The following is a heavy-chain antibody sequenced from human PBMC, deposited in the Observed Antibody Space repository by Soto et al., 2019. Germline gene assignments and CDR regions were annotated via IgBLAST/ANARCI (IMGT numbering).Heavy chain of an antibody. CDR3: VKDLVVLSAIFDS. V-gene: IGHV3-23*01. CDR2: IVASGGRT. CDR1: GFTFGNYA. J-gene: IGHJ4*02. D-gene: IGHD2-21*02. Sequence: PGGSLRLSCAASGFTFGNYAMGWVRQAPGKGLEWVSGIVASGGRTFYADSAKGRFTISRDNSRSTLYLQMNSLRADDTAVYYCVKDLVVLSAIFDSWGRGPLVTVSS.